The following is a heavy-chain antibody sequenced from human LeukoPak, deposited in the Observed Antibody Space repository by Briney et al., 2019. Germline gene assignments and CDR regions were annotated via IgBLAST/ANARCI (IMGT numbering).Heavy chain of an antibody. CDR3: AREGGYSYGDAPLHFDY. J-gene: IGHJ4*02. CDR1: GGSISSYY. D-gene: IGHD5-18*01. V-gene: IGHV4-59*01. Sequence: SETLSLTCTVSGGSISSYYWSWLRQPPGKGLEWIGYIYYSGSTNYNPSLKSRVTISVDTSKTQYSLKLRSVTAADTAVYYCAREGGYSYGDAPLHFDYWGQGTLVTVSS. CDR2: IYYSGST.